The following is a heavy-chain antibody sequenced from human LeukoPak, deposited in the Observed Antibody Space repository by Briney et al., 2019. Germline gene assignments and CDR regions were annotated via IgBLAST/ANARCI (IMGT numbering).Heavy chain of an antibody. CDR1: GGSFSGYY. J-gene: IGHJ6*03. CDR2: INHSGST. D-gene: IGHD3-3*01. V-gene: IGHV4-34*01. CDR3: ARRVDFWSGYNYYYYYMDV. Sequence: SETLSLTCAVYGGSFSGYYWSWIRQPPGKGLEWIGEINHSGSTDYNPSLKSRVTISVDTSKNQFSLKLSSVTAADTAVYYCARRVDFWSGYNYYYYYMDVWGKGTTVTVSS.